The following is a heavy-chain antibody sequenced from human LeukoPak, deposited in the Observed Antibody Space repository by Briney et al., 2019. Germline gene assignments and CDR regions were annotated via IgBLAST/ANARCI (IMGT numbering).Heavy chain of an antibody. V-gene: IGHV1-2*02. Sequence: GASVKVSCKASGYTFIGYCMHWVRQAPGQGLEWMGWINPHSGGTNSEQNFQGRVTMSRDTSISTVYMELSRLRSDDTALYYCAREGVIGDGYNFFDYWGQGTLVTVSS. CDR1: GYTFIGYC. J-gene: IGHJ4*02. D-gene: IGHD5-24*01. CDR2: INPHSGGT. CDR3: AREGVIGDGYNFFDY.